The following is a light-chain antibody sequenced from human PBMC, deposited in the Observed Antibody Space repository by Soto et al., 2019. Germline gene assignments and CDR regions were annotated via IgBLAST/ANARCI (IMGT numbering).Light chain of an antibody. J-gene: IGKJ1*01. CDR3: QQYNNWPSWT. Sequence: EIVITQSPATRSVSPGERATLSCRASQSVSSNLAWYQQKPGQAPRLLIYGASTRANGIPDRFSGSGSGTELTLTISSLQSEDFAVYVCQQYNNWPSWTFGQGTKVDIK. CDR2: GAS. V-gene: IGKV3-15*01. CDR1: QSVSSN.